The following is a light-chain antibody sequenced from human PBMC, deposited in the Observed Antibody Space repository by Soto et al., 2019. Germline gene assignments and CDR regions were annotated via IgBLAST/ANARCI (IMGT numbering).Light chain of an antibody. J-gene: IGKJ5*01. V-gene: IGKV1-39*01. CDR2: TES. Sequence: DIQMTQSPSSLSASVGDSVTITCRASQSIASHLNWYQQKSGTAPKLLIYTESNLQRGVPSRFSSRGYGTDFTLTISSLQPEDFATYYCKQSYSVPITFGQGTRLEI. CDR3: KQSYSVPIT. CDR1: QSIASH.